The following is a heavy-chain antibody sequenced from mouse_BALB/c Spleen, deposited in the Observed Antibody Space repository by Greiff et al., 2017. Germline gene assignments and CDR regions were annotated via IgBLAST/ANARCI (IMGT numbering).Heavy chain of an antibody. Sequence: DVKLVESGGGLVQPGGSLKLSCAASGFTFSSYGMSWVRQTPDKRLELVATINSNGGSTYYPDSVKGRFTISRDNAKNTLYLQMSSLKSEDTAMYYCAREGLYGNYGGFAYWGQGTLVTVSA. CDR3: AREGLYGNYGGFAY. CDR1: GFTFSSYG. CDR2: INSNGGST. J-gene: IGHJ3*01. D-gene: IGHD2-1*01. V-gene: IGHV5-6-3*01.